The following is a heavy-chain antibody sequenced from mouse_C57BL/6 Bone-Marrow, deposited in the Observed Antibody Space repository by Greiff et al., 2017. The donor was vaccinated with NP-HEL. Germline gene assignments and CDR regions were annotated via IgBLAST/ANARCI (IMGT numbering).Heavy chain of an antibody. J-gene: IGHJ4*01. CDR2: IRLKSDNYAT. CDR3: TKYDYDPHYYAMDY. V-gene: IGHV6-3*01. D-gene: IGHD2-4*01. Sequence: EVKLQESGGGLVQPGGSMKLSCVASGFTFSNYWMNWVRQSPEKGLEWVAQIRLKSDNYATHYAESVKGRFTISRDDSKSSVYLQMNNLRAEDTGIYYCTKYDYDPHYYAMDYWGQGTSVTVSS. CDR1: GFTFSNYW.